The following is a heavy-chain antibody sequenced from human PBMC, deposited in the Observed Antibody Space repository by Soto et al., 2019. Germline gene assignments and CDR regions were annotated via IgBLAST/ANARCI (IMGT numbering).Heavy chain of an antibody. J-gene: IGHJ3*02. CDR3: ARDLRAFDI. Sequence: QVQLVESGGGVVQPGRSLRLSCAASGFTFSSYGMHWVRQAPGKGLEWVAVIWYDGSNKYYADSVKGRFTISRDNSKKTLYLHMNSLRAEDTAVYYCARDLRAFDIWGHGAMVTVSS. CDR2: IWYDGSNK. V-gene: IGHV3-33*01. CDR1: GFTFSSYG.